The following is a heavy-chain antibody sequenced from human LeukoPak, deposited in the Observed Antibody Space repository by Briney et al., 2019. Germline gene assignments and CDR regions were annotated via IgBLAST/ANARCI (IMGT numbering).Heavy chain of an antibody. J-gene: IGHJ4*02. CDR1: GGSISSGDYY. Sequence: SQTLSLTCTVSGGSISSGDYYWSWIRQPPGKGLEWIGYIYYSGSTYYNPSLKSRVTISVDTSKNQYSLKLSSVTAADTAVYYCARVEAMELFDYWGQGTLVTVSS. CDR2: IYYSGST. CDR3: ARVEAMELFDY. V-gene: IGHV4-30-4*01. D-gene: IGHD1-7*01.